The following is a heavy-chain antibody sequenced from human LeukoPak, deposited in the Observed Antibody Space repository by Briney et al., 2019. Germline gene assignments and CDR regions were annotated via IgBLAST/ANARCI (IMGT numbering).Heavy chain of an antibody. CDR2: ISTSGSGT. Sequence: RGSLRLSCVASGFIFSRYEMNWVRQAPGKGLEWVSYISTSGSGTYYADSVKGRFTISRDNAKNSLYLQMNSLRAEDTAVYYCARRGFYDTSGYLFDYWGQGTLVTVSS. CDR1: GFIFSRYE. CDR3: ARRGFYDTSGYLFDY. J-gene: IGHJ4*02. V-gene: IGHV3-48*03. D-gene: IGHD3-22*01.